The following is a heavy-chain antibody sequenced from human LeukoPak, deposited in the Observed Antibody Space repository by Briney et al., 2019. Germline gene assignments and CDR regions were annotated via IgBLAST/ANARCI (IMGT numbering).Heavy chain of an antibody. CDR2: ICSGGST. V-gene: IGHV3-53*01. CDR3: ARDRRFCSGGSCPYWYFDL. D-gene: IGHD2-15*01. Sequence: GGSLRLSCAASGFTVSSNYMSWVRQAPGKGLEWVSVICSGGSTYYADSVKGRFTISRDNSKNTLYLQMTGLRADDTAVYYCARDRRFCSGGSCPYWYFDLWGRGTLVTVSS. CDR1: GFTVSSNY. J-gene: IGHJ2*01.